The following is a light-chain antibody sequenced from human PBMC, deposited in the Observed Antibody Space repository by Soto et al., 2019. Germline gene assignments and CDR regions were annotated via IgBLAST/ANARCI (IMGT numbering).Light chain of an antibody. CDR2: GTS. J-gene: IGKJ1*01. CDR1: QSVSSN. Sequence: EIVMTQSPATLSVSPGERATLSCRASQSVSSNLAWYQRKPGQAPRLLIYGTSTRATGIPVRFSGSGSGTDFTLTISSLQSEDFAIYYCQQYDNSPTFGQGTKVEIK. CDR3: QQYDNSPT. V-gene: IGKV3D-15*01.